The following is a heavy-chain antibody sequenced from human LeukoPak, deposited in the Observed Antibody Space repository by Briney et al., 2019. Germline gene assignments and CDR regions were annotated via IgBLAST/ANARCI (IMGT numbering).Heavy chain of an antibody. Sequence: GGSLRLSCAASGFTFNNYGMHWVRQAPGKGLEWVTVISYDGRNIHYPDSVKGRFTISRDISTDTLWLQMDSLRTEDTAVYYCAKGPLRGTAAAIDYWGQGTLVTVSS. CDR2: ISYDGRNI. D-gene: IGHD2-2*01. J-gene: IGHJ4*02. CDR1: GFTFNNYG. V-gene: IGHV3-30*18. CDR3: AKGPLRGTAAAIDY.